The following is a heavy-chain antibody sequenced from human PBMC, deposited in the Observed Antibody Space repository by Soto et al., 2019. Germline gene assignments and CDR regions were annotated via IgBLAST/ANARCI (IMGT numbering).Heavy chain of an antibody. Sequence: QVQLMQSGAEVKKPGASVKVSCKASGYTFTSYGISWVRQAPGQGLEWMGWISAYNGNTNYAQKLQGRVTMTTDTSTSTAYMELRSLRSDDTAVYYCAREDRYCSGGSCYPYDAFDIWGQGTMVTVSS. CDR1: GYTFTSYG. D-gene: IGHD2-15*01. CDR2: ISAYNGNT. CDR3: AREDRYCSGGSCYPYDAFDI. J-gene: IGHJ3*02. V-gene: IGHV1-18*01.